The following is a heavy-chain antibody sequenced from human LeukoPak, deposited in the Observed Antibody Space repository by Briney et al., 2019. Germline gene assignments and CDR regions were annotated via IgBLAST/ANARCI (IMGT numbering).Heavy chain of an antibody. V-gene: IGHV3-21*01. CDR1: EFTFSRYT. Sequence: GGSLRLSCAASEFTFSRYTINWVRQAPAKGLEWVSSISSTCTYISYADSVNGRVTISRDNAKTSLYLQMNSLRAEDTAVYYCARGGGNFDYWGQGTLVTVSS. J-gene: IGHJ4*02. D-gene: IGHD2-15*01. CDR2: ISSTCTYI. CDR3: ARGGGNFDY.